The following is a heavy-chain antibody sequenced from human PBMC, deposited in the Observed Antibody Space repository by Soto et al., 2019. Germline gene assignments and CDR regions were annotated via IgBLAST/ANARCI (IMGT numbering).Heavy chain of an antibody. CDR2: IYYSGST. J-gene: IGHJ6*02. CDR1: GGSISSGDYY. D-gene: IGHD3-10*01. Sequence: TLSLTCTVSGGSISSGDYYWSWIRQPPGKGLEWIGYIYYSGSTYYNPSLKSRVTISVDTSKNQFSLKLSSVTAADTAVYYCARASTNTARGVLHYGMDVWGQGTTVTVSS. CDR3: ARASTNTARGVLHYGMDV. V-gene: IGHV4-30-4*01.